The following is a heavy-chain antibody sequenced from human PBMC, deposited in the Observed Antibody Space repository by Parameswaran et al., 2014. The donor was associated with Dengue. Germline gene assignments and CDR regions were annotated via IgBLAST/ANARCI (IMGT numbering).Heavy chain of an antibody. D-gene: IGHD2-8*02. V-gene: IGHV3-23*01. CDR3: AKNAGTGTAFYDY. J-gene: IGHJ4*02. CDR2: ISGSAANT. Sequence: QMPGKGLEWVSAISGSAANTYYADSVKGRFTFSRDNSKNTLYLEMNSLRAEDTAVYYCAKNAGTGTAFYDYWGQGALVTVSS.